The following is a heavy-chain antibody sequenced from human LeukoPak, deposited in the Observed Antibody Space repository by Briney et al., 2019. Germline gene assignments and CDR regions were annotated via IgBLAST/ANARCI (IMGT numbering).Heavy chain of an antibody. CDR3: ARAPGLYCSGGSCPQSEYYDFMDV. J-gene: IGHJ6*03. CDR1: RYTFTGYY. Sequence: GASVKVSCKSSRYTFTGYYMHWVRQAPGPGLEWMGLINPNSGVTDYAQNFQGRVTMTRDTSISTAYVELSRLRSDDTAVYYCARAPGLYCSGGSCPQSEYYDFMDVWGKGTMVTISS. D-gene: IGHD2-15*01. V-gene: IGHV1-2*02. CDR2: INPNSGVT.